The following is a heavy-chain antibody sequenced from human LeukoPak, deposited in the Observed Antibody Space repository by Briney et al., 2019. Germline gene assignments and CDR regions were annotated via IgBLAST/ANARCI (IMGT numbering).Heavy chain of an antibody. V-gene: IGHV4-59*08. J-gene: IGHJ4*02. CDR3: ASYDRTSGTYYFDY. CDR2: VYHTGTT. D-gene: IGHD1-26*01. CDR1: GGSISSYY. Sequence: SETLSLACTVSGGSISSYYWTWIRQPPGKGLEWIGYVYHTGTTIYNPSLKSRVTMSVDTSRNQFSPKLTSVTAADTAVYYCASYDRTSGTYYFDYWGQGTLVTVSS.